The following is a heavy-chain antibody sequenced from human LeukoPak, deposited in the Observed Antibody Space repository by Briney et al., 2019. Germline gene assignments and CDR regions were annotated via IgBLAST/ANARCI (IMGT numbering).Heavy chain of an antibody. CDR3: ASTSGNWGSGRAFDI. CDR2: IYYTGST. CDR1: GGAITNYY. J-gene: IGHJ3*02. D-gene: IGHD7-27*01. Sequence: SETLSLTCGVSGGAITNYYWNWIRQAPGKGLEWLGYIYYTGSTTYNPSVKSRITISLDTSKKQISLKLSSVTAADTAVYYCASTSGNWGSGRAFDIWGQGTMVTVSS. V-gene: IGHV4-59*08.